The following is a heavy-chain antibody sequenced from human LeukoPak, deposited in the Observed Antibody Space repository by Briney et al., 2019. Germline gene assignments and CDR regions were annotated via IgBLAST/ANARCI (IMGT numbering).Heavy chain of an antibody. CDR2: IYYSGST. CDR1: GGSISSYY. V-gene: IGHV4-59*08. J-gene: IGHJ4*02. D-gene: IGHD3-10*01. Sequence: PSETLSLTCTVSGGSISSYYWSWIRQPPGKGLEWIGYIYYSGSTNYNPSLKSRVTISVDTSKNRFSLKLSSVTAADTAVYYCAIQGLYYGSARFDYWGQGTLVTVSP. CDR3: AIQGLYYGSARFDY.